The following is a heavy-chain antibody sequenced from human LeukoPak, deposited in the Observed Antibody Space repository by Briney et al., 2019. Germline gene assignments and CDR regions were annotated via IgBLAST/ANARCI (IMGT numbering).Heavy chain of an antibody. CDR2: ISSSGSTI. CDR1: GFGFSSCE. D-gene: IGHD1-7*01. J-gene: IGHJ4*02. V-gene: IGHV3-48*03. Sequence: PGGSLRLSCAASGFGFSSCEMNWVRQAPGKGLEWVSYISSSGSTIHYADSVKGRFTISRDNAKNSLYLQMNSLRAEDTAVYYCARDLLGWNYLFDYWGQGTLVTVSS. CDR3: ARDLLGWNYLFDY.